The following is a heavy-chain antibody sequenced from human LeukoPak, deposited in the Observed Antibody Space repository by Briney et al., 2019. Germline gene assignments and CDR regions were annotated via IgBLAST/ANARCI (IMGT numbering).Heavy chain of an antibody. J-gene: IGHJ3*02. CDR3: VRSGKWNDDAFNI. V-gene: IGHV3-23*01. CDR1: GFTFSSYA. D-gene: IGHD1-1*01. CDR2: ISDSGGSI. Sequence: GGSLRLSCAASGFTFSSYAMSWVRQAPGKGLEWVSGISDSGGSIYYTDSVKGRFTISRDNSKNTLYLQMNSPRAEDTAVYYCVRSGKWNDDAFNIWGQGTMVTVSS.